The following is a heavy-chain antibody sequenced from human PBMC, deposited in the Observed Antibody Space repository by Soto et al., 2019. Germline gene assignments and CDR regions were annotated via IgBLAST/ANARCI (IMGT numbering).Heavy chain of an antibody. CDR1: GGSISSGGYS. CDR2: IYHSGST. V-gene: IGHV4-30-2*01. Sequence: SETLSLTYAVSGGSISSGGYSWSWIRQPPGKSLEWIGYIYHSGSTYYNPSLKSRVTISVDRSKNQFSLKLSSVTAADTAVYYCARVPVYWGQGTLVTVSS. CDR3: ARVPVY. J-gene: IGHJ4*02.